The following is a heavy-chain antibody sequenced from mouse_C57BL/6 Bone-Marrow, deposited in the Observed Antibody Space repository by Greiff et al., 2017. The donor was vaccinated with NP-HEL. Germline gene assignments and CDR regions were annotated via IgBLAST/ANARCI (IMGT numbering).Heavy chain of an antibody. J-gene: IGHJ1*03. Sequence: QVQLQQSGPELVKPGASVKISCKASGYAFSSSWMNWVKQRPGKGLEWIGRIYPGDGDTNYNGKFKGKATLTADKSSSTAYMQLSSLTSEDSAVYFCARFITTVARYFDVWGTGTTVTVSS. CDR3: ARFITTVARYFDV. CDR2: IYPGDGDT. V-gene: IGHV1-82*01. D-gene: IGHD1-1*01. CDR1: GYAFSSSW.